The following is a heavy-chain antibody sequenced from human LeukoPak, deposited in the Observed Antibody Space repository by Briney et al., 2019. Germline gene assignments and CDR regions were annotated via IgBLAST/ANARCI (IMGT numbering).Heavy chain of an antibody. CDR3: ARKRVMTTKSYYYYYYMDV. V-gene: IGHV4-34*01. Sequence: SETLSLSCAVYGGSFSGYYWSWIRQPPGKGLEWIGEINHSGSTNYNPSLKSRVTISVDTSKNQFSLKLSSVTAADTAVYYCARKRVMTTKSYYYYYYMDVWGKGTTVTVSS. J-gene: IGHJ6*03. CDR1: GGSFSGYY. D-gene: IGHD3-22*01. CDR2: INHSGST.